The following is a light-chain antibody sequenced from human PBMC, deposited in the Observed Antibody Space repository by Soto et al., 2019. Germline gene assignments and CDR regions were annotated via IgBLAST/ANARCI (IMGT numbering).Light chain of an antibody. CDR3: QSYDTSLSGYV. V-gene: IGLV1-40*01. CDR1: SSNIGTGYD. CDR2: DNT. Sequence: QSLLTQPPSVSGAPGQRVTISCTGSSSNIGTGYDVHWYQQLPGTAPKLLIYDNTNRPSGVPDRFSGSKSGTSASLAITGLQADDEADYHCQSYDTSLSGYVFGTGTKVTVL. J-gene: IGLJ1*01.